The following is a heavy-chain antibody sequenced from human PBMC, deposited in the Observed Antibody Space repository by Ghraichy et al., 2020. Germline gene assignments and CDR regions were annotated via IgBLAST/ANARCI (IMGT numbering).Heavy chain of an antibody. CDR1: GFTFSSYW. Sequence: LSLTCAASGFTFSSYWMSWVRQAPGKGLEWVANIKQDGSEKYYVDSVKGRFTISRDNAKNSLYLQMNSLRAEDTAVYYCARDRQWLPEYYYYYYGMDVWGQWTTVTVSS. CDR3: ARDRQWLPEYYYYYYGMDV. V-gene: IGHV3-7*03. D-gene: IGHD6-19*01. J-gene: IGHJ6*02. CDR2: IKQDGSEK.